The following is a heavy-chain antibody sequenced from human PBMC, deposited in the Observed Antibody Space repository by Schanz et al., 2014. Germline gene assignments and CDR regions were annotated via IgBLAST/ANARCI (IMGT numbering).Heavy chain of an antibody. Sequence: VQLVESGGGVVQPGRSLRLSCAASAFIFRSYSMHWVRQAPGKGLEWVSYISRSSSTIYYADSVRGRFTISRDNAKNSLYLQMNSLRAEDTAVYYCAGAVATIRADSFDIWGQGTMVAVSS. J-gene: IGHJ3*02. CDR1: AFIFRSYS. V-gene: IGHV3-48*04. CDR2: ISRSSSTI. CDR3: AGAVATIRADSFDI. D-gene: IGHD5-12*01.